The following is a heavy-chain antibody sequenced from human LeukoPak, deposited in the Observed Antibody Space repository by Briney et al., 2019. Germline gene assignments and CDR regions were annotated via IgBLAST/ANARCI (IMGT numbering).Heavy chain of an antibody. V-gene: IGHV6-1*01. CDR2: TYYMSKWYN. J-gene: IGHJ4*02. CDR3: ARDRVEYSSSWWWNYFDY. CDR1: GDSVSSNSAA. Sequence: SQTLSLTCAISGDSVSSNSAAWNWIRQSPSIGLESLGRTYYMSKWYNDYAVSVKSRITINPDTSKNQFSLQLNSVTPEDTAVYYCARDRVEYSSSWWWNYFDYWGQGTLVTVSS. D-gene: IGHD6-13*01.